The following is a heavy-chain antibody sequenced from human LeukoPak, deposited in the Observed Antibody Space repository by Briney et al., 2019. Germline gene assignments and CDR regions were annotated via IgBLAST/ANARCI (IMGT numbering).Heavy chain of an antibody. CDR2: INHSGST. Sequence: GSLRLSCAASEFTFSSYSMNWVRQAPGKGLEWIGEINHSGSTNYNPSLKSRVTISVDTSKNQFSLKLSSVTAADTAVYYCARQSLVRGVDYWGQGTLVTVSS. D-gene: IGHD6-6*01. CDR3: ARQSLVRGVDY. V-gene: IGHV4-34*01. J-gene: IGHJ4*02. CDR1: EFTFSSYS.